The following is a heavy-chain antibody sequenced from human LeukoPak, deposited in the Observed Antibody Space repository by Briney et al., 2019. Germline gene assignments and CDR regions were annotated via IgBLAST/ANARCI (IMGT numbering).Heavy chain of an antibody. CDR2: ISISGGST. V-gene: IGHV3-23*01. Sequence: GFXFXSHAMSGVRQAPGKGLEWVSAISISGGSTYYADSVKGRFTISRDNSKNTLYLQMNSLRPEDTAVYYCANEIRPNDHWGQGTLVTVSS. D-gene: IGHD4-17*01. CDR3: ANEIRPNDH. J-gene: IGHJ4*02. CDR1: GFXFXSHA.